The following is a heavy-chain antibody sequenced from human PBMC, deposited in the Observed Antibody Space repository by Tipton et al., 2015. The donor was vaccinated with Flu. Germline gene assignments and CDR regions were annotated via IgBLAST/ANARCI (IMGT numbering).Heavy chain of an antibody. CDR3: VKVVGRSGGDFDY. D-gene: IGHD2-21*01. Sequence: SLRLSCSASGFTFSSHGMHWVRQAPGKGLEHVSAMSSDGGSTYYADSVKGRFTISRDNSKNTLYLQMSSLRAEDTAMYYCVKVVGRSGGDFDYWGQGTLVTVSS. V-gene: IGHV3-64D*06. CDR1: GFTFSSHG. CDR2: MSSDGGST. J-gene: IGHJ4*02.